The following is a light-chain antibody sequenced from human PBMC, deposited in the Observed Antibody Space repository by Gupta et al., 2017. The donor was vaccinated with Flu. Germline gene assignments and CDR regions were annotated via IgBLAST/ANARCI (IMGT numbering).Light chain of an antibody. CDR3: QQSYGTPQIT. J-gene: IGKJ5*01. V-gene: IGKV1-39*01. Sequence: DIQMTQSPSSLSASVGDRVTITCRASQSITTYLNWYQQKPGKAPQLLIYAASSLQSGVPSRFSGSGSGTEFTLTISSLQPEDFATYYGQQSYGTPQITFGQGTRLE. CDR2: AAS. CDR1: QSITTY.